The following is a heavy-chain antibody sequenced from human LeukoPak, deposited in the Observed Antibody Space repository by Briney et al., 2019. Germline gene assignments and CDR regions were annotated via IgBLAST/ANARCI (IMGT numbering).Heavy chain of an antibody. Sequence: SETLSLTCTVSGDSIKSYYWSWIRQPPGGGLEWIGYIYYIRNTNYNPSLKSRVTMSLDPSKNQFSLKLNSVTAADTAVYYCARTQSQSGSYRYYFGYWGQGTLVTVSS. V-gene: IGHV4-59*01. CDR2: IYYIRNT. CDR1: GDSIKSYY. D-gene: IGHD1-26*01. J-gene: IGHJ4*02. CDR3: ARTQSQSGSYRYYFGY.